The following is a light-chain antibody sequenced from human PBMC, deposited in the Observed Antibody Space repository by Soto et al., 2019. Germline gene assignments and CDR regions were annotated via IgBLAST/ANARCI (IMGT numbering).Light chain of an antibody. CDR1: QSVSNY. J-gene: IGKJ2*01. CDR2: DAS. V-gene: IGKV3-11*01. CDR3: QQGSYWPPLYT. Sequence: EIVLTQSPATLSLSPGERATLSCRASQSVSNYLDWYQQKPGQAPRLLIYDASNRATGIPARFSGSGSGTDFTLTISSLEPEEFAVYYCQQGSYWPPLYTFGQGTKLEIK.